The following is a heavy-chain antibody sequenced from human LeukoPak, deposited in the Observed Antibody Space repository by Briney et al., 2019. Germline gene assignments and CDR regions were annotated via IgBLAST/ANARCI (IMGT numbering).Heavy chain of an antibody. CDR1: GFSFSTCA. CDR2: ISGSGSNT. D-gene: IGHD3-10*02. V-gene: IGHV3-23*01. J-gene: IGHJ4*02. Sequence: GGSLRLSCAASGFSFSTCAMNWVRQAPGKGLEWVSAISGSGSNTYYADSVKGRFTISRDNSKNTLYLQMNSLGAEGTALYYCAKDVRGYNRPFDYWGQGTLVTVSS. CDR3: AKDVRGYNRPFDY.